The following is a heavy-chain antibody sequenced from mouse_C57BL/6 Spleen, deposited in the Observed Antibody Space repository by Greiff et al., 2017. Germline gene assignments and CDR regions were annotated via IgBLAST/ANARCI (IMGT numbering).Heavy chain of an antibody. D-gene: IGHD2-5*01. Sequence: QVQLKQSGPGLVAPSQSLSITCTVSGFSLTSYGVDWVRQPPGKGLEWLGVIWGGGSTNYNSALMSRLSISKDNSKSQVFLKMHSLQTDDTAMYYCAKHMGEVDYSNYGYAMDYWGQGTSVTVSS. V-gene: IGHV2-9*01. CDR1: GFSLTSYG. CDR3: AKHMGEVDYSNYGYAMDY. CDR2: IWGGGST. J-gene: IGHJ4*01.